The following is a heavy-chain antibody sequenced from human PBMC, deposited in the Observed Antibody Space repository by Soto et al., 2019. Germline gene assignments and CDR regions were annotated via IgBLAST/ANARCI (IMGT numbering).Heavy chain of an antibody. D-gene: IGHD3-22*01. J-gene: IGHJ3*02. CDR1: GYTFTSYA. Sequence: ASVKVSCKASGYTFTSYAMHWMRQAPGQRLEWMGWINAGNGNTKYSQKFQGRVTITRDTSASTAYMELSSLRSEDTAVYYCARREGYYYDSSGSPDHDAFDIWGQGTMVTVSS. V-gene: IGHV1-3*01. CDR2: INAGNGNT. CDR3: ARREGYYYDSSGSPDHDAFDI.